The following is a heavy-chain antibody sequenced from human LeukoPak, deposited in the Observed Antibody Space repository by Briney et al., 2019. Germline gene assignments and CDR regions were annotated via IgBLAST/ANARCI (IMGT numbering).Heavy chain of an antibody. CDR1: GYTFINYE. CDR2: MNSNDGNT. V-gene: IGHV1-8*01. D-gene: IGHD3-10*01. CDR3: ATWRGRFDY. Sequence: ASVKVSCKASGYTFINYEINWVRQATGQGLEYMGWMNSNDGNTGYAQKFQGRVTMTRDTSTSTAYMELGSLTSDDTAVYYCATWRGRFDYWGQGTLVTVSS. J-gene: IGHJ4*02.